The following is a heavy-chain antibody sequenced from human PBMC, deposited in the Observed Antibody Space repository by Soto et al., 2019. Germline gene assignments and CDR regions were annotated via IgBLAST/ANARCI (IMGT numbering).Heavy chain of an antibody. CDR1: GFTFSSYS. CDR2: ISSSSSTI. Sequence: GGSLRLSCAASGFTFSSYSMNWVRQAPGKGLEWVSYISSSSSTIYYADSVKGRFTISRDNAKNSLYLQMNSLRDEDTAVYYCARNVDTAMVSYYFDYWGQGTLVTVSS. V-gene: IGHV3-48*02. J-gene: IGHJ4*02. D-gene: IGHD5-18*01. CDR3: ARNVDTAMVSYYFDY.